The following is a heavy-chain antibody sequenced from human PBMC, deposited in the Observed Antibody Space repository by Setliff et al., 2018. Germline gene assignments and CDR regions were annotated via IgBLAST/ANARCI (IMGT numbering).Heavy chain of an antibody. CDR1: GYTFAGYY. CDR2: INPNSGGA. Sequence: ASVKVSCKASGYTFAGYYMHWVRQAPGQGLEWMGWINPNSGGANYEQKFQGRVTMTRDTSTSTVYMELNSLTSDDTAVYYCARAGLAAAGRKGVFDHWGQGTLVTVSS. J-gene: IGHJ4*02. D-gene: IGHD6-25*01. CDR3: ARAGLAAAGRKGVFDH. V-gene: IGHV1-2*02.